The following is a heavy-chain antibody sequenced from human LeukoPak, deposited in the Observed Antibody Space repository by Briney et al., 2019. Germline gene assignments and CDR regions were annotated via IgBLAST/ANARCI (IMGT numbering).Heavy chain of an antibody. D-gene: IGHD3-10*01. Sequence: SETLSLTCTVSGCSISLYYWNWIRQPAGKGLEWIGRIFTSGITNYNPTLKRRVTMSVDTSKSQFSLALSSVTAADTAVYYCAREISGSYYNPLGYMDVWGKGTTVTVAS. CDR2: IFTSGIT. J-gene: IGHJ6*03. CDR3: AREISGSYYNPLGYMDV. CDR1: GCSISLYY. V-gene: IGHV4-4*07.